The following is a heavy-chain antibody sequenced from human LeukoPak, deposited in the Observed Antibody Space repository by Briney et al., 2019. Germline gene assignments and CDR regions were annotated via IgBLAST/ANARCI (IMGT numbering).Heavy chain of an antibody. Sequence: GGSLRLSCAASGFTFSSYSMNWVRQAPGKGLEWVSSISSSSSYIYYADSVKGRFTISRDNAKNSLYLQMNSLRAEDTAVYYCARDEDSSGYCDYWGQGTLVTVSS. V-gene: IGHV3-21*01. CDR2: ISSSSSYI. J-gene: IGHJ4*02. CDR3: ARDEDSSGYCDY. CDR1: GFTFSSYS. D-gene: IGHD3-22*01.